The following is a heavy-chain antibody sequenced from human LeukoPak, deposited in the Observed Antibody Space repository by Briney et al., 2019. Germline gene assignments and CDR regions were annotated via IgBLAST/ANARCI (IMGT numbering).Heavy chain of an antibody. J-gene: IGHJ4*02. Sequence: QSGGSLRLSCAASGFTFSSYAMCWVRQARGKGLEWVSTISSGGGSTYYADSVKGRFAISRDNSKNTLYLQMNNLRAEDTAVYYCARDYYDTSGYNLGDYWGQGTLVTVSS. CDR2: ISSGGGST. D-gene: IGHD3-22*01. CDR1: GFTFSSYA. CDR3: ARDYYDTSGYNLGDY. V-gene: IGHV3-23*01.